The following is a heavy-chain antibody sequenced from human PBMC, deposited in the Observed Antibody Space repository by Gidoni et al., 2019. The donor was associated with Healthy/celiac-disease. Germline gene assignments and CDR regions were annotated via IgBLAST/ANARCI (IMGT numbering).Heavy chain of an antibody. CDR2: INHSGST. V-gene: IGHV4-34*01. D-gene: IGHD2-2*01. CDR1: GGSLSGYY. J-gene: IGHJ4*02. Sequence: QVQLQQWGAGLLKPSETLSLTCAVYGGSLSGYYWSWIRQPPGKGLEWIGEINHSGSTNYNPSLKSRVTISVDTSKNQFSLKLSSVTAADTAVYYCARGRGEVVPAAPVDYWGQGTLVTVSS. CDR3: ARGRGEVVPAAPVDY.